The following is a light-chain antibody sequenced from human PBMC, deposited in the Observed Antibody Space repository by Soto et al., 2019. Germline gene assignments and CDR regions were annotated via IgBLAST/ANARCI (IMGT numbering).Light chain of an antibody. J-gene: IGKJ4*01. Sequence: DIQMTQSPSSVSASVGDRVTITCRASQGINSWLAWYQQKPGKAPNLLIYTASSLQSGVPSSFSGSGSGTEFTLTISSLQPEDFATYFCQQTHSFPLTFGGGTKVEIK. V-gene: IGKV1D-12*01. CDR1: QGINSW. CDR2: TAS. CDR3: QQTHSFPLT.